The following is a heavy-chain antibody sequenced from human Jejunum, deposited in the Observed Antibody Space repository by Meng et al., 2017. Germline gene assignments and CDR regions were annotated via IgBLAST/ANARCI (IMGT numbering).Heavy chain of an antibody. D-gene: IGHD5-18*01. CDR2: IDYTEYT. CDR3: ARGPYTHGHFWYFDL. V-gene: IGHV4-4*02. J-gene: IGHJ2*01. Sequence: QVQLQESGPGLVKPSGTRSLTCGVSGASISSSNWWSWVRQPPGMGLEWIGSIDYTEYTHFNASLKSRVTMSIDTSRKQISLMLSSVTAADTAVYYCARGPYTHGHFWYFDLWGRGTLVTVSS. CDR1: GASISSSNW.